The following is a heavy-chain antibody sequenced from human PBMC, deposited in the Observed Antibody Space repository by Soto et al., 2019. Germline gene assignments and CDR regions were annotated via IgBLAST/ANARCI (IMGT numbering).Heavy chain of an antibody. V-gene: IGHV1-18*01. D-gene: IGHD3-16*01. CDR1: GYVFTSYG. J-gene: IGHJ6*02. CDR3: VLVDVYVTPSPQDV. CDR2: INTYNGNT. Sequence: QVQLVQSGAEVKNPGASVKVSCKTSGYVFTSYGIGWARQAPGQGLEWMGWINTYNGNTNYAQNLQGRVTLTTDTSTCTAYMELRSLRSNDTAIYYCVLVDVYVTPSPQDVWGQGTTVNVSS.